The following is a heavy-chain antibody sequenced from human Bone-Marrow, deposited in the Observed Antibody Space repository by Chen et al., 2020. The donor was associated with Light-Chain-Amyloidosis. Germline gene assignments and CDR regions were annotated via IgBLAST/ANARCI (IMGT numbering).Heavy chain of an antibody. V-gene: IGHV3-23*01. Sequence: GGLVQPGGSLRLSCAASGFTNSNYAMSWVRQAPGRGLEWVSTISGTGGSTFYADSVKGRFTFSRDTSRNTLDLQLTSLRAEDTAIYYCTKSQWSPARFNYFDSWGHGTLVIVSS. CDR3: TKSQWSPARFNYFDS. D-gene: IGHD2-8*01. J-gene: IGHJ5*01. CDR2: ISGTGGST. CDR1: GFTNSNYA.